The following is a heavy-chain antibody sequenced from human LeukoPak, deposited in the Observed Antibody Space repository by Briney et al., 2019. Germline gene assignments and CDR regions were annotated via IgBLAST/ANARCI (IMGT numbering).Heavy chain of an antibody. CDR1: GFTFSSYA. J-gene: IGHJ4*02. Sequence: GGSLRLPCAASGFTFSSYAMHWVRQAPGKGLEWVAVISYDGSNKYYADSVKGRFTISRDNSKNTLYLQMNSLRAEDTAVYYCARDFGGSGWSSRLDYWGQGTLVTVSS. CDR3: ARDFGGSGWSSRLDY. CDR2: ISYDGSNK. D-gene: IGHD6-19*01. V-gene: IGHV3-30-3*01.